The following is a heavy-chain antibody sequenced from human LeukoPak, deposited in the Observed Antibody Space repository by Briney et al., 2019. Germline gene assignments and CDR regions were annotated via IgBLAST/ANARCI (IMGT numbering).Heavy chain of an antibody. CDR3: ARDGYSSSWYPNWFDP. V-gene: IGHV3-30*04. Sequence: GGSLRLSCAASGFTFSSYAMHWVRQAPGKGLEWVAVISYDGSNKYYADSVKGRFTISRDNSKNTLYLQMNSLRAEDTAVYYRARDGYSSSWYPNWFDPWGQGTLVTVSS. D-gene: IGHD6-13*01. CDR2: ISYDGSNK. J-gene: IGHJ5*02. CDR1: GFTFSSYA.